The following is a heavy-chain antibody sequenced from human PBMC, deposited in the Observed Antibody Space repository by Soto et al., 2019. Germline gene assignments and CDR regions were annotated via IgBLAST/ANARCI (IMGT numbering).Heavy chain of an antibody. J-gene: IGHJ3*02. CDR3: ARELVLGLKSAFDM. V-gene: IGHV3-7*04. CDR1: GLTFNNYW. D-gene: IGHD2-15*01. Sequence: EVQLLEAGGGLVQPGGSLRLSCATSGLTFNNYWMSWVRQAPGKGLEWVANIKGDGSEKNYGDSVKGRFTISRDNAKNSLYLHMNSLRDEDTAVYFWARELVLGLKSAFDMWGQGTLVTVSS. CDR2: IKGDGSEK.